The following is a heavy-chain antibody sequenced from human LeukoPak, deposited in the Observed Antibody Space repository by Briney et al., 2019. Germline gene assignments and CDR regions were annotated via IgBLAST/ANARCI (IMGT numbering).Heavy chain of an antibody. V-gene: IGHV4-31*03. CDR1: GGSISSGGYY. CDR3: ARVPTAAGAFDI. D-gene: IGHD2-15*01. Sequence: PSETLSLTCTVPGGSISSGGYYWSWIRQHPGKGLEWIGYIYYSGSTYYNPSLKSRVTISVDTSKNQFSLKLSSVTAADTAVYYCARVPTAAGAFDIWGQGTMVTVSS. J-gene: IGHJ3*02. CDR2: IYYSGST.